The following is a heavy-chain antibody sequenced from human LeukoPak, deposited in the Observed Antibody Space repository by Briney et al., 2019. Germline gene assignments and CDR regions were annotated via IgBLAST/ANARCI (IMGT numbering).Heavy chain of an antibody. J-gene: IGHJ4*02. CDR1: GFTISSFA. D-gene: IGHD3-22*01. CDR2: ISGSGGGT. Sequence: GGSLRLSCAASGFTISSFAMNWVRQAPGMGLEWVSAISGSGGGTYYADSVKGRFTISRDNSKNTLFLQMNSLRDEDTAVYYCAKSTGSGYYYPIDYWGQGTLVTVSS. CDR3: AKSTGSGYYYPIDY. V-gene: IGHV3-23*01.